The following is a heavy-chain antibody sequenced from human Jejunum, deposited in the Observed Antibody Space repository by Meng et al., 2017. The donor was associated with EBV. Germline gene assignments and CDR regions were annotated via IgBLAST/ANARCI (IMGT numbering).Heavy chain of an antibody. CDR2: INHGGGA. D-gene: IGHD3-10*01. CDR1: GGYFRDYY. Sequence: EWGGGPVKPSETLFLTCAVEGGYFRDYYWTWIRQPPGKGLEWIGEINHGGGAIYNPSLKSRVTISVDTSKNQFSLKLSSVTAADTAVYYCARLGGYASGTYYPIDPWGQGTLVTVSS. CDR3: ARLGGYASGTYYPIDP. V-gene: IGHV4-34*01. J-gene: IGHJ5*02.